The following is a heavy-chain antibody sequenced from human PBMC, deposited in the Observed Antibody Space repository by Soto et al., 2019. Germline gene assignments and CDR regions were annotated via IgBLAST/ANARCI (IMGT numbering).Heavy chain of an antibody. CDR3: AVWGTMGGLDV. J-gene: IGHJ4*02. CDR2: TSYDGSNK. D-gene: IGHD3-16*01. V-gene: IGHV3-30*19. Sequence: QVQLVESGGGVVQPGTSLRLSCVGSGFTFRSYVIHWVRQAPGKGLEWVALTSYDGSNKYYDDTVKGRFTISRDNSRNAVDRQRHSLRPDDTAIYYCAVWGTMGGLDVWGQGTLVSVSS. CDR1: GFTFRSYV.